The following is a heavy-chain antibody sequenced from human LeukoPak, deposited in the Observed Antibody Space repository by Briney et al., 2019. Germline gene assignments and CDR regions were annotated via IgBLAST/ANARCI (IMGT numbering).Heavy chain of an antibody. CDR3: ARSPAGPNYYGMDV. CDR1: GFTFSRYA. V-gene: IGHV3-7*01. D-gene: IGHD1-14*01. J-gene: IGHJ6*02. Sequence: GGSLRLSCAASGFTFSRYAMSWVRQAPGKGLEWVANIKQDGSEKYYVDSVKGRFTISRDNAKNSLYLQMNSLRAEDTALYYCARSPAGPNYYGMDVWGQGTTVTVSS. CDR2: IKQDGSEK.